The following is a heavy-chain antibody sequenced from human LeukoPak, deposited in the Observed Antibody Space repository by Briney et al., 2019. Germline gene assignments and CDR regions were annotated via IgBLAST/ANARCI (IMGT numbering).Heavy chain of an antibody. J-gene: IGHJ4*02. CDR2: INPNSGGT. V-gene: IGHV1-2*02. CDR3: ARPLTDDSSGYSFGY. CDR1: GDTFTSYG. D-gene: IGHD3-22*01. Sequence: ASVKVSCKASGDTFTSYGISRVRQAPGEGIEWMAWINPNSGGTNYAQKFQGRVTMTRDTSISTAYMELSRLRSDDTAVYYCARPLTDDSSGYSFGYWGQGTLVTVSS.